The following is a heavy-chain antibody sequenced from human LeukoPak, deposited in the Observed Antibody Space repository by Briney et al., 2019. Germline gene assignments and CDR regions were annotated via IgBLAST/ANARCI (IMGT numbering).Heavy chain of an antibody. Sequence: HPGGSLRLSCAASGFTFSSYGMHWVRQAPGKGLEWVAVISYDGSNKYYADSVKGRFTISRDNSKNTLYLQMNSLRAEDTAVYYCANNIVGAIGGPGMDVWGQGTTVTVSS. CDR3: ANNIVGAIGGPGMDV. D-gene: IGHD1-26*01. CDR1: GFTFSSYG. V-gene: IGHV3-30*18. CDR2: ISYDGSNK. J-gene: IGHJ6*02.